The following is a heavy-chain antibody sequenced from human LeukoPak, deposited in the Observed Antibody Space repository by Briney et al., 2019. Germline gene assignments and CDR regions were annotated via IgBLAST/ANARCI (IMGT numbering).Heavy chain of an antibody. CDR2: ISAYNGNT. J-gene: IGHJ5*02. CDR1: GYTFPSYG. Sequence: GASVKVSCKASGYTFPSYGISWVRLAPGQGLAWMGWISAYNGNTNYAQKLQGRVTMTTDTSTSTAYMELRSLRSDDTAVYYCARDYGIAVAGTFDPWGQGTLVTVSS. D-gene: IGHD6-19*01. V-gene: IGHV1-18*01. CDR3: ARDYGIAVAGTFDP.